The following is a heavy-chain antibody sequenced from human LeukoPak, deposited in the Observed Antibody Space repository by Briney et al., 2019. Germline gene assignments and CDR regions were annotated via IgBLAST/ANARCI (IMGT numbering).Heavy chain of an antibody. CDR1: GGSFSGYH. CDR2: INHSGST. Sequence: SETLSLTCAVYGGSFSGYHWSRIRQPPGKGLEWIGEINHSGSTNYNPSLKSRVTISVDTSKNQFSLKVSSVTAADTAVYYCARGNYDYYDHWGQGTLVTVSS. CDR3: ARGNYDYYDH. J-gene: IGHJ4*02. D-gene: IGHD1-7*01. V-gene: IGHV4-34*01.